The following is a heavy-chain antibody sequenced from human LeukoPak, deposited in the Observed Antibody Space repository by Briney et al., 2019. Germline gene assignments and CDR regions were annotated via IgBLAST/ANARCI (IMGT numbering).Heavy chain of an antibody. J-gene: IGHJ6*02. D-gene: IGHD4/OR15-4a*01. CDR2: TYYRSKWHS. Sequence: SQTLSLTCAISGDSVSSNSAAWNWIRQSPSRGLEWPGRTYYRSKWHSDYAVSVRSRITINPDTSKNQVSLQFNSVTPEDTAVYYCARQYGGGGSYYYGLDVWGQGTTVTVSS. CDR3: ARQYGGGGSYYYGLDV. CDR1: GDSVSSNSAA. V-gene: IGHV6-1*01.